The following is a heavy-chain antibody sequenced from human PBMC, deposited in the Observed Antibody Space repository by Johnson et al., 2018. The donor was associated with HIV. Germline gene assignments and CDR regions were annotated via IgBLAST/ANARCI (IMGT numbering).Heavy chain of an antibody. J-gene: IGHJ3*02. D-gene: IGHD5-18*01. CDR3: ARGQLWLLDDALDI. Sequence: VQLVESGGGLVQPGGSLRLSCAASGFTFSTYWMHWVRQVPGKGLMWVSRINNDGSSTNYADSVKGRFTISRDNSKNTLYLQMNSLRAEDTAIYYCARGQLWLLDDALDIWGQGTMVTVSS. CDR2: INNDGSST. CDR1: GFTFSTYW. V-gene: IGHV3-74*01.